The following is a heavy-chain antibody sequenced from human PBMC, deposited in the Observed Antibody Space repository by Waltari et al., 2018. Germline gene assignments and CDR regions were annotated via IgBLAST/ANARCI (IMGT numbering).Heavy chain of an antibody. V-gene: IGHV1-69*01. D-gene: IGHD5-12*01. J-gene: IGHJ6*02. CDR3: ARLKWIDGRSYEGIDV. CDR1: GGTFSNYA. Sequence: QVQLVQSGAEVTKPGSSVKVSCKASGGTFSNYAITWMRQALGQGPEWMGGIIPFSGTTKDAQKCQGRVTITADESTSTAYMELSSLNSEDSAVYYCARLKWIDGRSYEGIDVWGQGTTVTVSS. CDR2: IIPFSGTT.